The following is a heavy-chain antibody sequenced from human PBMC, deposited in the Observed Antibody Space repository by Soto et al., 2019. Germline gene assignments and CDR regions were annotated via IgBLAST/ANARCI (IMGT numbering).Heavy chain of an antibody. J-gene: IGHJ6*02. Sequence: GESLKISCKGSGYSFTSYWIGWGRQMPGKGLEWMGIIYPGDSDTRYSPSFQDQVTISADKSISTAYLQWSSLKASDTAMHYCAXHDTKQWLVHAYYGMDVWGQGTTVTVSS. V-gene: IGHV5-51*01. CDR2: IYPGDSDT. CDR1: GYSFTSYW. CDR3: AXHDTKQWLVHAYYGMDV. D-gene: IGHD6-19*01.